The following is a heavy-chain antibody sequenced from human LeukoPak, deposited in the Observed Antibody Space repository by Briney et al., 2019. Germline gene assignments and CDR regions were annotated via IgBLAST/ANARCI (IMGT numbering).Heavy chain of an antibody. V-gene: IGHV4-30-4*01. D-gene: IGHD3-22*01. CDR3: ARPHYYDSRIDP. CDR2: MYYSGST. Sequence: ASETLSLTCTVPGGSISSGDYYWSWIRQPPGKGLEWIAYMYYSGSTYYNPSLKSRVTMSADTSKNQLSLKLSSVTAADTAVYYCARPHYYDSRIDPWGQGILVTVSS. J-gene: IGHJ5*02. CDR1: GGSISSGDYY.